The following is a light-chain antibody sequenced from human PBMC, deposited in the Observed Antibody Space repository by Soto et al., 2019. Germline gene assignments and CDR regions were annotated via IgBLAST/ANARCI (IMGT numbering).Light chain of an antibody. V-gene: IGKV1-33*01. CDR3: QQYENLPT. Sequence: TQSPGTLSLSPVEIVNITFQASQNINNYLNWYQQKPGRAPKLLIYDASNLEAGVPSRFRGSGSGTDFTFTISRLQPEDIATYYCQQYENLPTFGQGTRLEIK. CDR2: DAS. J-gene: IGKJ5*01. CDR1: QNINNY.